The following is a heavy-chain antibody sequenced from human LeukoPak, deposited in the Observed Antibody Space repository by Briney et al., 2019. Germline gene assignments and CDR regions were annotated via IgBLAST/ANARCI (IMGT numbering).Heavy chain of an antibody. CDR1: RFTFSSYG. D-gene: IGHD3-22*01. Sequence: GGSPRLCCLASRFTFSSYGMHWLRQAPGKGVEWVAVISYDGSNKYYADSVKGRFTSSRDNSKNTLYLQMNSLRAEDTAVYYCAKEGYYYDSSGYNYYYGMDVWGQGTTVTVSS. CDR3: AKEGYYYDSSGYNYYYGMDV. CDR2: ISYDGSNK. V-gene: IGHV3-30*18. J-gene: IGHJ6*02.